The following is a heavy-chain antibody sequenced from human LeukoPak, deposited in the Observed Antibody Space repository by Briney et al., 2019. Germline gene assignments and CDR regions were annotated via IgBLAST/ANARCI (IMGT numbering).Heavy chain of an antibody. CDR1: GYTFTSYG. Sequence: ASVKVSCKASGYTFTSYGITWGRQAPGQGLEWRGWVSAYADNTNYVQKIQGRVTMTTDTSTGTAYMELRSLRSDDTAVYYCARDCIGCHGFDYWGQGTLVTVSS. CDR2: VSAYADNT. V-gene: IGHV1-18*01. J-gene: IGHJ4*02. D-gene: IGHD2-15*01. CDR3: ARDCIGCHGFDY.